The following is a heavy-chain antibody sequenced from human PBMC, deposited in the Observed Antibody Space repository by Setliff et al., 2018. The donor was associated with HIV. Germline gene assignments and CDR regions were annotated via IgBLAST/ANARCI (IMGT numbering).Heavy chain of an antibody. V-gene: IGHV4-4*08. J-gene: IGHJ5*01. D-gene: IGHD6-13*01. CDR2: IYTSGST. CDR3: ARGYSSSWYDS. CDR1: GDSISSSYY. Sequence: TLSLTCTVSGDSISSSYYWTWIRQPPGKGLEWIGYIYTSGSTNYNPSLKNRVTISVDTSKNQFSLRLSSVTAADTAVYYCARGYSSSWYDSWGQGTLVTVS.